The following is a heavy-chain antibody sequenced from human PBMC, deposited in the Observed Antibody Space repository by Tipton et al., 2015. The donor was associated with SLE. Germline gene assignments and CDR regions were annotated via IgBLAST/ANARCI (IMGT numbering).Heavy chain of an antibody. CDR2: IYYSGST. D-gene: IGHD5-12*01. CDR3: ARGGGYDYYYYYYGMDV. CDR1: GGSISSSSYY. J-gene: IGHJ6*02. V-gene: IGHV4-39*01. Sequence: LRLSCTVSGGSISSSSYYWGWIRQPPGKGLEWIGNIYYSGSTYYNPSLKSRVTISVDTSKNQFSLKLSPVTAADTAVYYCARGGGYDYYYYYYGMDVWGQGTTVTVSS.